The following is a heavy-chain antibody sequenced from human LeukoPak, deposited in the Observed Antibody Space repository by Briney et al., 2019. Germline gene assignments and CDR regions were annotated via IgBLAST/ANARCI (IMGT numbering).Heavy chain of an antibody. CDR2: VDPEGGET. Sequence: GASVKVSCKVSGYTFTDYYMHWVQQAPGKGLELMGLVDPEGGETIYAEKFQGRVTITTDESTSTAYMELSSLRSEDTAVYYCARDKGYSSGWFREFDYWGQGTLVTVSS. D-gene: IGHD6-19*01. CDR3: ARDKGYSSGWFREFDY. J-gene: IGHJ4*02. CDR1: GYTFTDYY. V-gene: IGHV1-69-2*01.